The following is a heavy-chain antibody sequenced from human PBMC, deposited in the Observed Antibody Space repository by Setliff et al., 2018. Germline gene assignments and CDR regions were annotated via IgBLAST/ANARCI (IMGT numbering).Heavy chain of an antibody. V-gene: IGHV1-18*01. Sequence: ASVKVSCKASGYTFTSYGISWVRQAPGQGLEWMGWISAYNGNTNYAQKLQGRVTMTTDTSTSTAYMELRSLRSDDTAVYYCARGDYDILTGYAQDDALGADAFDVWGQGTMVTVSS. D-gene: IGHD3-9*01. CDR1: GYTFTSYG. J-gene: IGHJ3*01. CDR3: ARGDYDILTGYAQDDALGADAFDV. CDR2: ISAYNGNT.